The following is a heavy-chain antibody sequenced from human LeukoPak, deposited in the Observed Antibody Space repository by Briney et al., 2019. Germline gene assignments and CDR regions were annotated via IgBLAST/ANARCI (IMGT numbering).Heavy chain of an antibody. Sequence: GRSLRLSCEASGFTFSSYAMHWVRQAPGKGLEWVAVISYDGSNKYYADSVKGRFTISRDNSKNTLYLQMNSLRAEDTAVYYCARDVSDIVVVVAATLTYFQHWGQGTLVTVSS. V-gene: IGHV3-30-3*01. J-gene: IGHJ1*01. CDR1: GFTFSSYA. D-gene: IGHD2-15*01. CDR2: ISYDGSNK. CDR3: ARDVSDIVVVVAATLTYFQH.